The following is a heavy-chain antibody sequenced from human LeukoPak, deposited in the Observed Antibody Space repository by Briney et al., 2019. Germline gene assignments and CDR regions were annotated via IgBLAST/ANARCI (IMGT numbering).Heavy chain of an antibody. Sequence: GGSLRLSCAASGFIFSPYAMNWVRQAPGRGLEWVSYISSTYNIYYSDSVRGRFTISRDNAKNSVYLQMNSLRDEDTAVYYCARDHNWGFDFWGQGTLVTVSS. CDR3: ARDHNWGFDF. D-gene: IGHD7-27*01. J-gene: IGHJ4*02. CDR1: GFIFSPYA. CDR2: ISSTYNI. V-gene: IGHV3-48*02.